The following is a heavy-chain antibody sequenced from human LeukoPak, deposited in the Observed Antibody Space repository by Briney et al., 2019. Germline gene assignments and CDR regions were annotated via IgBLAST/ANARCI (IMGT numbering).Heavy chain of an antibody. CDR1: GGTFSSYA. D-gene: IGHD2-2*01. CDR2: SIPIFGTA. Sequence: ASVKVSCKASGGTFSSYAISWVRQAPGQGLEWMGGSIPIFGTANYAQKFQGRVTITADESTSTGYMELSRLRSEDTAVYYCARAAVVPAATYYYYYMDVWGKGTTVTVSS. CDR3: ARAAVVPAATYYYYYMDV. J-gene: IGHJ6*03. V-gene: IGHV1-69*13.